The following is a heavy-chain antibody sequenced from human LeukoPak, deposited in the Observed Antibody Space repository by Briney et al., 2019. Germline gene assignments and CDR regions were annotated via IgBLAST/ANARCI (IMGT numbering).Heavy chain of an antibody. Sequence: EASVKVSCKASGYSFTTYAISWVRQGPGQGLEWMGWITVYNGDTNYAQKLQGRVTMTADTSTSTVYMELRSLRSDDTAVYYRARLGSYWPDSHGNTHWGQGTLVTVSS. CDR2: ITVYNGDT. D-gene: IGHD3-10*01. V-gene: IGHV1-18*01. CDR3: ARLGSYWPDSHGNTH. CDR1: GYSFTTYA. J-gene: IGHJ4*02.